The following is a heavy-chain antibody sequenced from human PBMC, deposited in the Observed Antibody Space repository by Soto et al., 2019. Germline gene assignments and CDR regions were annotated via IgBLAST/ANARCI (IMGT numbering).Heavy chain of an antibody. J-gene: IGHJ4*02. CDR3: ARPNRGRGVKYSDD. V-gene: IGHV6-1*01. Sequence: SQTLSLTCAISGDSVSNNSVAWNWVRQSPSRGLEWLGRTYYRSKWHYDYAPSVRSRITINPDTSKNHFSLQLNSVSPEDAAVYYCARPNRGRGVKYSDDWAQGTLVTVSS. CDR1: GDSVSNNSVA. D-gene: IGHD3-10*01. CDR2: TYYRSKWHY.